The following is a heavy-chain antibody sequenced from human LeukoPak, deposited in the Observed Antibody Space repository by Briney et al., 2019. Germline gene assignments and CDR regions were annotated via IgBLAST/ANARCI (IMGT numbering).Heavy chain of an antibody. D-gene: IGHD4-17*01. J-gene: IGHJ4*02. Sequence: GGSLRLSCAASGFTFSSYWMSWVRQAPGKGLEWVANIKQDGSEKYYVDSVKGRFTVSRDNAKNSLYLQMNSLRAEDTAVYYCAREDGDSSFDYWGQGTLVTASS. CDR1: GFTFSSYW. V-gene: IGHV3-7*01. CDR3: AREDGDSSFDY. CDR2: IKQDGSEK.